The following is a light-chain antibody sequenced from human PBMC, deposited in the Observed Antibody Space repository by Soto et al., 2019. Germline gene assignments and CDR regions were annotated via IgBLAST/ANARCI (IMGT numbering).Light chain of an antibody. J-gene: IGLJ1*01. CDR3: SSYTTVGYV. V-gene: IGLV2-14*01. Sequence: ALTQAASVSWSPGQASTISCTVTNRDIGGYNYVSWYQQHPAKAPKLMISEVSNRPSGVSLRFSGSTSGNTASLTLSGLQAQDEADYYCSSYTTVGYVFGTGTKVTVL. CDR1: NRDIGGYNY. CDR2: EVS.